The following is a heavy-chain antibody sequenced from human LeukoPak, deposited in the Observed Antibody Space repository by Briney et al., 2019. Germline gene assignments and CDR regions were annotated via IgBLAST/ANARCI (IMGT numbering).Heavy chain of an antibody. CDR2: IYDSGTT. Sequence: SETLSLTCTVSGGSISSYYWSWIRQPPGKGLEWIGYIYDSGTTHYNPSLKSRVTISVDTSKNQFSLRLSSVTAADTAVYYCARGDYYVYYYALDVWGQGTLVTVSS. D-gene: IGHD1-26*01. V-gene: IGHV4-59*01. CDR3: ARGDYYVYYYALDV. CDR1: GGSISSYY. J-gene: IGHJ6*02.